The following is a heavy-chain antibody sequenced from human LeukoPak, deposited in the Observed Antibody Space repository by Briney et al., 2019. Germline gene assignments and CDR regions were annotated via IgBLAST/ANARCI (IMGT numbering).Heavy chain of an antibody. Sequence: GGSLRLSCAASGFTFSSYGMSWVRQAPGKGLEWVSYISSSGSTIYYADSVKGRFTISRDNAKNSLYLQMNSLRAEDTAVYYCARALFWSGYSLVGYWGQGTLVTVSS. CDR2: ISSSGSTI. CDR3: ARALFWSGYSLVGY. D-gene: IGHD3-3*01. CDR1: GFTFSSYG. V-gene: IGHV3-48*04. J-gene: IGHJ4*02.